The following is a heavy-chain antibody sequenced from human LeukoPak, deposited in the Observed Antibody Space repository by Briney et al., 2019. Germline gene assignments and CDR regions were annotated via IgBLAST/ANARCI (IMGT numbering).Heavy chain of an antibody. CDR3: ARDHRSTSYDSSGYVDY. Sequence: GRSLRLSCAASGFTFSSYGMHWVRQAPGKGLEWVAVIWYDGSNKYYADSVKGRFTISRDNSKNTLYLQMNSLRAEDTAVYYCARDHRSTSYDSSGYVDYWGQGTLVTVSS. J-gene: IGHJ4*02. V-gene: IGHV3-33*01. D-gene: IGHD3-22*01. CDR1: GFTFSSYG. CDR2: IWYDGSNK.